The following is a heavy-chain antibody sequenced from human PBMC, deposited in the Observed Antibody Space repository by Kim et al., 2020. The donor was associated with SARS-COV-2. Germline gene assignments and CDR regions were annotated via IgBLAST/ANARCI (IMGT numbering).Heavy chain of an antibody. J-gene: IGHJ6*02. V-gene: IGHV3-7*01. CDR1: GFTFSSYW. CDR2: IKQDGSEK. CDR3: ARDKRIYYYDSIYYYYYGMDV. D-gene: IGHD3-22*01. Sequence: GGSLRLSCAASGFTFSSYWMSWVRQAPGKGLEWVANIKQDGSEKYYVDSVKGRFTISRDNAKNSLYLRMNSLRAEDTAVYYCARDKRIYYYDSIYYYYYGMDVWGQGTTVTVSS.